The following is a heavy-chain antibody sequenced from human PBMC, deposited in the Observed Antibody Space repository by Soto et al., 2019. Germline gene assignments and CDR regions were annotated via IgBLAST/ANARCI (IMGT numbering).Heavy chain of an antibody. J-gene: IGHJ6*02. CDR3: AKDMRYYYDSSGYYRDYYGMDV. V-gene: IGHV3-43*01. D-gene: IGHD3-22*01. CDR2: ISWDGGST. Sequence: GGSLRLSCVASGFTFDDYTMHWVRQAPGKGLEWVSLISWDGGSTYYADSVKGRFTVSRDNSKNSLYLQMNSLRTEDTALYYCAKDMRYYYDSSGYYRDYYGMDVWGQGTTVTVSS. CDR1: GFTFDDYT.